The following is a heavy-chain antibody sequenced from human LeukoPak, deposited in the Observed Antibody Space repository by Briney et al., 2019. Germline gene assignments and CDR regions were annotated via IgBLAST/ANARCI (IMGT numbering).Heavy chain of an antibody. J-gene: IGHJ4*02. V-gene: IGHV4-31*03. D-gene: IGHD5-12*01. CDR1: GGSISSGGYY. CDR2: IYYSGST. Sequence: SQTLSLTCTVSGGSISSGGYYWSWIRQHPGKGLEWIGYIYYSGSTYYNPSLKSRVTISVDTSKNQFPLKLSSVTAADTAVYYCARCGYINKINDYWGQGTLVTVSS. CDR3: ARCGYINKINDY.